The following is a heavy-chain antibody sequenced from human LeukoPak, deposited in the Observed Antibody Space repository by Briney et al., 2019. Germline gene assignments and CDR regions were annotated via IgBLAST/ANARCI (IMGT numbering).Heavy chain of an antibody. CDR2: ISSSGDNT. CDR1: GFSVSSYA. V-gene: IGHV3-23*01. Sequence: GGSLRLSCAASGFSVSSYAMSWVRQAPGKGLEWGSSISSSGDNTYYAESVKGRFTISRDNSKNTLFLQMNSLRAEDTAVFYCAKRSGYTTGWFFDFWGQGTLVTVSS. D-gene: IGHD6-19*01. CDR3: AKRSGYTTGWFFDF. J-gene: IGHJ4*02.